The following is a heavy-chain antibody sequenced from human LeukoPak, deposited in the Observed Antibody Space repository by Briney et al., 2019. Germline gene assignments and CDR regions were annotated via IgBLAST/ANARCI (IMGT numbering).Heavy chain of an antibody. Sequence: GGSLRLSCVVSGFIFTDHYVDWVRQSPGKGLEWVGRVRNKANGYTTGFAASVKGRFIISRDDSKNSVFLQMNILEIEDTAVYYCTRSNSDGYSLFDYWGQGTLVTVSS. CDR1: GFIFTDHY. CDR3: TRSNSDGYSLFDY. CDR2: VRNKANGYTT. J-gene: IGHJ4*02. V-gene: IGHV3-72*01. D-gene: IGHD2-2*03.